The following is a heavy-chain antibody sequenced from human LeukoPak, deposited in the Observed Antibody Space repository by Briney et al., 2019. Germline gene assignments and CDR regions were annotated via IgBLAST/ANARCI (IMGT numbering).Heavy chain of an antibody. CDR3: ARDNGVAVAGTGFDY. J-gene: IGHJ4*02. CDR2: INPSGGST. V-gene: IGHV1-46*01. CDR1: GYTFTGYY. D-gene: IGHD6-19*01. Sequence: ASVKVSCKASGYTFTGYYMHWVRQAPGQGLEWMGWINPSGGSTSYAQKFQGRVTMTRDTSTSTVYMELSSLRSEDTAVYYCARDNGVAVAGTGFDYWGQGTLVTVSS.